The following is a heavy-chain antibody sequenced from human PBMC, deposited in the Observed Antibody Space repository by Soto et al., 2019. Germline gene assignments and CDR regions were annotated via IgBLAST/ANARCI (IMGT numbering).Heavy chain of an antibody. D-gene: IGHD3-3*01. CDR3: ARGRSDYYYGMDA. V-gene: IGHV4-30-2*01. CDR2: IYYSGST. J-gene: IGHJ6*02. CDR1: GVSISSDGHS. Sequence: QLQLQESGSRLVNPSQTLSLTCAVSGVSISSDGHSWSWIRQPPGNGLEWLGHIYYSGSTYYNRSLTSRVTMAVDGSKNQFSLTLSSVNAADTAVYYCARGRSDYYYGMDAWGQGTTVTVSS.